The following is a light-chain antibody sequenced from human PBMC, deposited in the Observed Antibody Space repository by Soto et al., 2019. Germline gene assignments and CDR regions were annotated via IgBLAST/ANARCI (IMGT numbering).Light chain of an antibody. V-gene: IGKV3-20*01. Sequence: EIVLTQSPGTLSLSPGESVTLSCRASQSISNNHLGWYQQKPGQAPRLLIHGTSNRATGIPDRFSGSGSGTDFSCAFSRLEPEDVAVYYCEYYGTSITFGGGTKVDIK. CDR3: EYYGTSIT. CDR1: QSISNNH. CDR2: GTS. J-gene: IGKJ4*01.